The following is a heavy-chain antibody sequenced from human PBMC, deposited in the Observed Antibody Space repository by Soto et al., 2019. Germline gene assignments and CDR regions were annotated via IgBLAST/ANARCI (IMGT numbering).Heavy chain of an antibody. J-gene: IGHJ6*02. CDR1: GFTFDDYT. D-gene: IGHD6-19*01. V-gene: IGHV3-43*01. Sequence: GGSLRLSCAASGFTFDDYTMHWVRQAPGKGLEWVSLISWDGGSTYYADSVKGRFTISRDNSKNSLYLQMNSLRTEDTALYYCAKGAGTMVYYYYGMDVWGQGTTVTVS. CDR2: ISWDGGST. CDR3: AKGAGTMVYYYYGMDV.